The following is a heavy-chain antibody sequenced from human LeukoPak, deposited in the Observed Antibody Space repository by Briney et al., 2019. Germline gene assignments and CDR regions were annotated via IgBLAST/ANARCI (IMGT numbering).Heavy chain of an antibody. CDR1: GGSISSYY. CDR3: ARASYAGPFDY. J-gene: IGHJ4*02. D-gene: IGHD3-16*02. CDR2: IYYSGSI. Sequence: SETLSLTCTVSGGSISSYYWSWIRQPPGKGLEWIGYIYYSGSINYNPSLKSRVTISVDTSKNQFSLKLSSVTAADTAVYYCARASYAGPFDYWGQGTLVTVSS. V-gene: IGHV4-59*01.